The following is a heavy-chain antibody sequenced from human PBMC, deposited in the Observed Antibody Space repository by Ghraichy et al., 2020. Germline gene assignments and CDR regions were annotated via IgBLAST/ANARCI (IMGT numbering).Heavy chain of an antibody. Sequence: LSLTCAVYGGSFSGYYWSWIRQPPGKGLEWIGEINHSGSTNYNPSLKSRVTISVDTSKNQFSLKLSSVTAADTAVYYCARTNIAAAGLGAFDIWGQGTMVTVSS. CDR3: ARTNIAAAGLGAFDI. CDR1: GGSFSGYY. D-gene: IGHD6-13*01. J-gene: IGHJ3*02. V-gene: IGHV4-34*01. CDR2: INHSGST.